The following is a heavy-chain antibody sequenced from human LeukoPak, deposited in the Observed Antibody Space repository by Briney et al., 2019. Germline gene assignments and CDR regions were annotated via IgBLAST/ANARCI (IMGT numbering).Heavy chain of an antibody. D-gene: IGHD4-17*01. CDR2: IYSGGST. V-gene: IGHV3-53*01. J-gene: IGHJ2*01. CDR3: ARSNVEETFYGEAAYFDL. Sequence: GGSLRLSCAASGFTFSSYGMSWVRQAPGKGLEWVSVIYSGGSTYYADSVKGRFTISRDNSKNTLYLQMNSLRAEDTAVYYCARSNVEETFYGEAAYFDLWGRGTLVTVSS. CDR1: GFTFSSYG.